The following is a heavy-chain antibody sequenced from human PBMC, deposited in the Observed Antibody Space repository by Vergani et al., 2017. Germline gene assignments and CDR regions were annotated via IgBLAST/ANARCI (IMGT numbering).Heavy chain of an antibody. Sequence: QVHLVESGGGVVQPGRSLRLSCVVSGFTSSYYGMHWVRQAPGQGLEWVAVISYDGTQKYYADSVKGRFTISRDNSKSTLYLQMNSLRTEDTAVYYCATKSXGTPGCQIGYFREWGQGTLVTVSS. CDR2: ISYDGTQK. CDR1: GFTSSYYG. J-gene: IGHJ1*01. CDR3: ATKSXGTPGCQIGYFRE. D-gene: IGHD6-13*01. V-gene: IGHV3-30*03.